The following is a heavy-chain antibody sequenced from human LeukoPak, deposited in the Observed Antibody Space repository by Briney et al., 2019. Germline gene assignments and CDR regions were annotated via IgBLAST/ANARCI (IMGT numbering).Heavy chain of an antibody. V-gene: IGHV4-31*03. D-gene: IGHD2-15*01. CDR1: GGSISSGGYY. Sequence: PSETLSLTCTVSGGSISSGGYYWRWIRQHPGKGLEWIGYIYYSGSTYYNPSLRSRVTISVDTSKNQFSLKLSSVTAADTAVYYCARGRVVVVVAATDSGIDYWGQGTLVTVSS. J-gene: IGHJ4*02. CDR2: IYYSGST. CDR3: ARGRVVVVVAATDSGIDY.